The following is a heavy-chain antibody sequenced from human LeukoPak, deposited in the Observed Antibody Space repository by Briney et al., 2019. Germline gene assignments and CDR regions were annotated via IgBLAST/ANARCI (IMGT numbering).Heavy chain of an antibody. J-gene: IGHJ4*02. CDR3: AKDATYYGSGRSTDY. Sequence: GGSLRLSCAASGFTFSNSAMNWVRQAPGKGLEWVSTISDNGGSTYYADSVKGRFTISRDNSKNTLYLQMNSLRAEDTAVYYCAKDATYYGSGRSTDYWGQGTLVTVSS. CDR1: GFTFSNSA. V-gene: IGHV3-23*01. CDR2: ISDNGGST. D-gene: IGHD3-10*01.